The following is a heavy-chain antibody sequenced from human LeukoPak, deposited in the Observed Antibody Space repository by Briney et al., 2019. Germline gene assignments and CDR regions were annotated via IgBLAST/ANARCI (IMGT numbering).Heavy chain of an antibody. CDR2: INTNTRNP. J-gene: IGHJ4*02. Sequence: ASVKFSCKASGYSFTNYALNWVRQAPGQGLEWLGWINTNTRNPSYGPGLKGRFVFSLDTSVNTAFLQINSLETEDTAIYFCARDGEGQWLSAFDLWGQGTLVTVSS. V-gene: IGHV7-4-1*02. D-gene: IGHD6-19*01. CDR1: GYSFTNYA. CDR3: ARDGEGQWLSAFDL.